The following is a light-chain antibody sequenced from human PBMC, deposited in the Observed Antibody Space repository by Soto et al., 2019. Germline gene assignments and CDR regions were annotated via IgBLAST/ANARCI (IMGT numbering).Light chain of an antibody. CDR3: QSFDTSLRGSV. J-gene: IGLJ3*02. Sequence: QSVLTQPPSVSGAPGQRVTISCSGTSSNIGAGYDVHWYHQLPGTAPKLLIFGNNNRPSGVPARFSASRSGTSASLAITGLQAEDEADYYCQSFDTSLRGSVFGGGTKVTVL. CDR1: SSNIGAGYD. V-gene: IGLV1-40*01. CDR2: GNN.